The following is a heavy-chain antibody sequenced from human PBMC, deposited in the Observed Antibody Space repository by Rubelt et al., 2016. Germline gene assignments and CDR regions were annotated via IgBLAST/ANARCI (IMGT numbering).Heavy chain of an antibody. J-gene: IGHJ6*02. V-gene: IGHV1-2*06. CDR1: GYTFTGYY. D-gene: IGHD3-16*01. Sequence: QVQLVQSGAEVKKPGASVKVSCKASGYTFTGYYMHWVRQAPGQGLEWMGRINPNSGGKNYAQKFHGRVTMTRDTSIITAYMELSRLSSDDTAVYYCAREGDYYYGMDVWGQGTTVTVSS. CDR2: INPNSGGK. CDR3: AREGDYYYGMDV.